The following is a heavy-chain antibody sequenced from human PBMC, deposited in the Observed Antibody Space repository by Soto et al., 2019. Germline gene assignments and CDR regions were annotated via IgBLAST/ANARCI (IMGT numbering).Heavy chain of an antibody. CDR2: IYPGDSDT. Sequence: LKISCKASGYRFSTYWIGWVRQRPGKGPEWMAIIYPGDSDTRENPSFQGQVTISADKSSNTVHLQWRSLKASDTAIYYCARLGGIVDTGTWIQWGQGTPVTVSS. CDR1: GYRFSTYW. J-gene: IGHJ4*02. V-gene: IGHV5-51*01. D-gene: IGHD1-26*01. CDR3: ARLGGIVDTGTWIQ.